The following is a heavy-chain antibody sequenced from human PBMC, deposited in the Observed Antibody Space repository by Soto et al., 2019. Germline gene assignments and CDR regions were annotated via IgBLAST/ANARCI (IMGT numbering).Heavy chain of an antibody. CDR1: GYTFSNYD. Sequence: QVQLVQSGAELKKLGASVKVSCKASGYTFSNYDMNWVRQATGQGPEWIGWVNPNNGDTGYAQKFQGRVTLTTDISTTTAYMELPSLRSEDTAIYYCAKVSRKGSAIDFDYWGQGTLITVSS. CDR2: VNPNNGDT. D-gene: IGHD3-10*01. CDR3: AKVSRKGSAIDFDY. J-gene: IGHJ4*02. V-gene: IGHV1-8*01.